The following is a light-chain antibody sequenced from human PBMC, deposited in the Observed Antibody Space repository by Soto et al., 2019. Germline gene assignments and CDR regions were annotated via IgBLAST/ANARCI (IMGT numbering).Light chain of an antibody. CDR2: DVS. CDR3: SSFTDTNTYVV. V-gene: IGLV2-14*01. CDR1: TSDIGGYNY. J-gene: IGLJ2*01. Sequence: QSALTQPASVSGSPGQSITISCTGTTSDIGGYNYVYWYQQHPGKAPKLMIYDVSNRPSGVSDRFSGSKSGNTASLTISGLQAEDEADYYCSSFTDTNTYVVLGGGTKLTVL.